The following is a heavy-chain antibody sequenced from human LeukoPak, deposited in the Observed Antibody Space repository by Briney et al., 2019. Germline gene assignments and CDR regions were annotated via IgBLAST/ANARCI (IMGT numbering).Heavy chain of an antibody. D-gene: IGHD3-9*01. CDR1: GFDFSSYG. Sequence: GGSLRLPCAASGFDFSSYGMSWVRQSPGKGLEWVSTFSASSTSTYYADSVKGRFTISRDNSKNTLYLQMNSLRDEDTAVYYCAKGDTYYDLLTCFDFWGPGTLVTVSS. J-gene: IGHJ4*02. V-gene: IGHV3-23*01. CDR2: FSASSTST. CDR3: AKGDTYYDLLTCFDF.